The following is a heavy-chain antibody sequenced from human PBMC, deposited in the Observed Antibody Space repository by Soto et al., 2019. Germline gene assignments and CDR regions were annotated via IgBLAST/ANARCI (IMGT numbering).Heavy chain of an antibody. CDR3: EKDPRYCSGGTCFREWEHCLDS. CDR1: GFTFTNYA. Sequence: GGSLRLSCAASGFTFTNYAMHWVRQGPGKGLEWVAVISYDGKTKFYTDSLKGRFSISRDNAKNTLYLQMNSLRAEDTAVYYCEKDPRYCSGGTCFREWEHCLDSWGQGTLVTVSS. CDR2: ISYDGKTK. V-gene: IGHV3-30*04. J-gene: IGHJ5*01. D-gene: IGHD2-15*01.